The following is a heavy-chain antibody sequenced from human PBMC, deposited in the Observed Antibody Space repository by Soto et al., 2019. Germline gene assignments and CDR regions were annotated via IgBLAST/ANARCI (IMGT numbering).Heavy chain of an antibody. CDR3: ARGKRAGYYFGAPAKFSPTLDY. V-gene: IGHV3-74*01. CDR1: RFTFSSFW. D-gene: IGHD3-9*01. CDR2: INSDGSST. J-gene: IGHJ4*02. Sequence: PGGSLRLSCAASRFTFSSFWFHWVRQAPGKGLVWVSHINSDGSSTSYADSVKGRFTISRDNAKNTLYLQMNSLRAEDTAVYYCARGKRAGYYFGAPAKFSPTLDYWGQGTLVTVSS.